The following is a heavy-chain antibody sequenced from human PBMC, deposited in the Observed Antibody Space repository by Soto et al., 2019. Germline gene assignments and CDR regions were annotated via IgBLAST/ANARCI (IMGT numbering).Heavy chain of an antibody. CDR1: GFPFGENA. CDR2: ISDSGATT. J-gene: IGHJ4*02. Sequence: PGESLKISCAASGFPFGENAMSWVRQAPGKGLEWVSGISDSGATTYYADSVRGRFTISRDNSKNTLYLQMKSLRAEDSASYYCATEDTSRGSLDYWGQGALVTVSS. D-gene: IGHD6-19*01. V-gene: IGHV3-23*01. CDR3: ATEDTSRGSLDY.